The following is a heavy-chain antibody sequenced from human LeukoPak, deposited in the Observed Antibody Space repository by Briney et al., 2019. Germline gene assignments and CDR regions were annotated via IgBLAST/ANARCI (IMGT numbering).Heavy chain of an antibody. CDR2: ISGSGGST. CDR1: GFTFSSYA. CDR3: ARRSPYYYDSSGYCDY. V-gene: IGHV3-23*01. D-gene: IGHD3-22*01. J-gene: IGHJ4*02. Sequence: PGGSLRLSCAASGFTFSSYAMSWVRQARGKGLEWVSDISGSGGSTYYADSVKGRFTISRDNSKNTLYLQMNSLRAEDTAVYYCARRSPYYYDSSGYCDYWGQGTLVTVSS.